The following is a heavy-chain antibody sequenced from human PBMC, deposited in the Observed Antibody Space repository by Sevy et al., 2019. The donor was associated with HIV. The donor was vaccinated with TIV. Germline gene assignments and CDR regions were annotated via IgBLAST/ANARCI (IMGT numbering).Heavy chain of an antibody. D-gene: IGHD1-26*01. CDR1: GGSVSSGSYY. CDR3: ASLGIGATNYYGMDV. CDR2: IYYSGST. V-gene: IGHV4-61*01. J-gene: IGHJ6*02. Sequence: SETLSLTCTVSGGSVSSGSYYWSWIRQPPGKGLEWIGYIYYSGSTNYNPSLKSRVTTSVDTSRNQFSLKLSSVTAADTALYYCASLGIGATNYYGMDVWGQGTTVTVSS.